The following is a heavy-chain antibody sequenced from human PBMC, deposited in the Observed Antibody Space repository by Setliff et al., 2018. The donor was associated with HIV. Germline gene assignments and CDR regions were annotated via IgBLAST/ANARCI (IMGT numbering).Heavy chain of an antibody. Sequence: PGGSLRLSCAASGFNFSSHTMNWIRQAPGKGLEWVSSISSTGTFIYYADSMKGRFTISRDNAKNSLYLQMNSLTADDTATYYCGRDVRGERDFDVWGRGTLVTVSS. CDR3: GRDVRGERDFDV. J-gene: IGHJ2*01. D-gene: IGHD1-1*01. CDR1: GFNFSSHT. CDR2: ISSTGTFI. V-gene: IGHV3-21*01.